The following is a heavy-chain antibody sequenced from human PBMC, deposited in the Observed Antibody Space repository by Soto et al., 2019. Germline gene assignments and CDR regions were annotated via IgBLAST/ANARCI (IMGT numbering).Heavy chain of an antibody. CDR2: IDPSDSYT. V-gene: IGHV5-10-1*01. D-gene: IGHD6-13*01. Sequence: GESLKISCKGSGYSFTSYWISWVRQMPGKGLEWMGRIDPSDSYTNYSPSFQGHVTISADKSISTAYLQWSSLKASDTAMYYCATPIAAAGSYYYYYGMDVWGQGTTATVTS. J-gene: IGHJ6*02. CDR1: GYSFTSYW. CDR3: ATPIAAAGSYYYYYGMDV.